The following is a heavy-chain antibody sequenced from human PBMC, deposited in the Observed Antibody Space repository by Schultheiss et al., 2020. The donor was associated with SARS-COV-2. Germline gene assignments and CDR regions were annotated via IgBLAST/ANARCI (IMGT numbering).Heavy chain of an antibody. CDR1: GFTFSSYS. J-gene: IGHJ4*02. CDR2: ISSSSSTI. CDR3: ARDLGGTFDY. Sequence: GESLKISCAASGFTFSSYSMNWVRQAPGKGLEWVSYISSSSSTIYYADSVKGRFTISRDNAKNSLYLQMNSLRAEDTAVYYCARDLGGTFDYWGQGTLVTVSS. V-gene: IGHV3-48*04. D-gene: IGHD3-16*01.